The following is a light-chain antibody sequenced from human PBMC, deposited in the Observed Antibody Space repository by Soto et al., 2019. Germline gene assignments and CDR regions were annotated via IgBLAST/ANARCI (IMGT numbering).Light chain of an antibody. CDR2: HAS. CDR3: QQYNSYS. V-gene: IGKV1-5*01. Sequence: IQLTQSPSTLPASVGDRVTLTCRASQSISNWLAWYQQKPGTAPKLLIYHASILETAVPSRFSGNGSGTEFTLTIISLQPGDFGTYYCQQYNSYSFGQGSRVEIK. CDR1: QSISNW. J-gene: IGKJ1*01.